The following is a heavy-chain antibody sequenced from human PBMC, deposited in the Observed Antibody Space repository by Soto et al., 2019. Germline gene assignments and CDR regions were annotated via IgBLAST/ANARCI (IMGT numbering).Heavy chain of an antibody. J-gene: IGHJ5*02. Sequence: SETLSLTCSVSGGSISSSSYSWGWIRQPPGKGLEWIGTIYYSGSTHYNPSLEGRVAISADTPNNQLSLRLSSVTAADTAVYYCARVPGPWGQGTLVTVSS. CDR2: IYYSGST. CDR3: ARVPGP. V-gene: IGHV4-39*01. CDR1: GGSISSSSYS.